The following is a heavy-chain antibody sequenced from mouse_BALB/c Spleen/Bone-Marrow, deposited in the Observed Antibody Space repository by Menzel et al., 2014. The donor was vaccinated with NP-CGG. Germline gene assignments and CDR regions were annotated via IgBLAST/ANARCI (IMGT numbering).Heavy chain of an antibody. CDR1: GFNIKDTY. J-gene: IGHJ3*01. CDR3: ANYYYGSSLFAY. Sequence: VQLQQSGAELVKPGASVKLSCTASGFNIKDTYMHWVKQRPEQGLEWIGRIDPANGNIKYDPKFQGKATITADTSSNTAYLQLSSLTSEDTAVYYCANYYYGSSLFAYWGQGTLVTVSA. V-gene: IGHV14-3*02. CDR2: IDPANGNI. D-gene: IGHD1-1*01.